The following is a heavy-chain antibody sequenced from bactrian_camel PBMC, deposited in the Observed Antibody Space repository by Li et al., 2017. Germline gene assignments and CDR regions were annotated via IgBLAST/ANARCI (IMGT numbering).Heavy chain of an antibody. Sequence: DVQLVESGGGSVQTGGSLRLFCAVSEDTSGPYCMGWFRQAPGKDREGVAVLWIGGATTSYADSVKGRFIITRDKAKDLVYLQMNGLQPEDTGMYYCAADQLYGTCRDVLDFPARGQGTQVTVS. CDR2: LWIGGATT. CDR1: EDTSGPYC. CDR3: AADQLYGTCRDVLDFPA. V-gene: IGHV3S40*01. J-gene: IGHJ4*01. D-gene: IGHD7*01.